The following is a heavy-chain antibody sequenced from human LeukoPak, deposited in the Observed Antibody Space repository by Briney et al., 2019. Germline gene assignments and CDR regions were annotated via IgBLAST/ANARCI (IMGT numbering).Heavy chain of an antibody. D-gene: IGHD1-1*01. V-gene: IGHV3-30-3*01. CDR2: ISYDGSNK. CDR1: GFTFSSYA. CDR3: ATSKNWNDAFDY. J-gene: IGHJ4*02. Sequence: PGRSLRLSCAASGFTFSSYAMHWVRQAPGKGLEWVAVISYDGSNKYYADSVKGRFTISRDNSKNTLYLQMNSLRAEDTAVYYCATSKNWNDAFDYWGQGTLVTVSS.